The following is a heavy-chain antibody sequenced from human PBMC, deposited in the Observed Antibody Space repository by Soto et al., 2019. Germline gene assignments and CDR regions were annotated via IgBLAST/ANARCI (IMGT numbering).Heavy chain of an antibody. Sequence: ASVKVSCKASGYTFTIYYMHWVRQAPGQGLEWMGIINPSGGSTNYAQKFQGRVTMTRDTSTSTVYMELSSLRSEDTAVYYCARGYPPRYQVGNLPGAHWGQRSLVTVSS. J-gene: IGHJ4*02. CDR3: ARGYPPRYQVGNLPGAH. V-gene: IGHV1-46*03. D-gene: IGHD1-26*01. CDR2: INPSGGST. CDR1: GYTFTIYY.